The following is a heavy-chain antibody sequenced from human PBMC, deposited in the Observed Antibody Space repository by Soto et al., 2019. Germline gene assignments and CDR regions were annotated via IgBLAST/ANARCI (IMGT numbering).Heavy chain of an antibody. CDR2: IYYSGST. V-gene: IGHV4-59*01. Sequence: SETLSLTCTVSGGSISNYYWTWIRQPPGKGLEWIGYIYYSGSTNYNPSLKSRVTISVDTSKNQFSLKLSSVTAADTAVYYCARGASGYYYDSSGYYSYNWFDPWGQGTLVTVSS. CDR1: GGSISNYY. CDR3: ARGASGYYYDSSGYYSYNWFDP. J-gene: IGHJ5*02. D-gene: IGHD3-22*01.